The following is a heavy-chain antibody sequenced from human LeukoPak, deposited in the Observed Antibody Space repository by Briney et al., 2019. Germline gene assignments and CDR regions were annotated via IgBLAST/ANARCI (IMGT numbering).Heavy chain of an antibody. V-gene: IGHV3-23*01. Sequence: QAGGSLRLSCAASGFTFSSYAMSWVRQAPGKGLEWVSTISNSDYSTYYADSVKGRFTISRANSENTLYLQMNNLRAEDTAVYYRAKATGYLLWGQGTLVTVSS. J-gene: IGHJ4*02. D-gene: IGHD1-14*01. CDR1: GFTFSSYA. CDR2: ISNSDYST. CDR3: AKATGYLL.